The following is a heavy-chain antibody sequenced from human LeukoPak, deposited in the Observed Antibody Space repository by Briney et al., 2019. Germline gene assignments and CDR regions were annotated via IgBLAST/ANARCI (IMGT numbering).Heavy chain of an antibody. D-gene: IGHD6-25*01. CDR3: ARYGSAFGY. CDR1: GFTFSRYG. CDR2: IRYDGSKK. V-gene: IGHV3-30*02. Sequence: GGSLRLSCAASGFTFSRYGMHWVRQPPGRGLEWVAFIRYDGSKKHYADSVKGRFTISRDNSKHTLFLQMNSVRAEDTALYYCARYGSAFGYWGQGTLVTISS. J-gene: IGHJ4*02.